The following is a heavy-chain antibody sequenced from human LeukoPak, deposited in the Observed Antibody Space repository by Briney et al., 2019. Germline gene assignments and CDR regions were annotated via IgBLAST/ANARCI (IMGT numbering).Heavy chain of an antibody. CDR1: GFTFSSYA. D-gene: IGHD2-2*01. V-gene: IGHV3-30-3*01. Sequence: GGSLRLSCAASGFTFSSYAMHWVRQAPGKGLEWVAVISYDGSNKYYADSVKGRFTISRDNSKNTLYLQMNSLRAEDTAVYYCARDAEGFDYSSLFDYWGQGTLVTVSS. CDR2: ISYDGSNK. CDR3: ARDAEGFDYSSLFDY. J-gene: IGHJ4*02.